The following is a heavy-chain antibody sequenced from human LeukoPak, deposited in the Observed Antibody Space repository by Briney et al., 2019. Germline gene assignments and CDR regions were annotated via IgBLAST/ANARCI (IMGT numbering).Heavy chain of an antibody. V-gene: IGHV1-69*04. CDR3: ARDYRGGEVLMVYASVWNWFDP. J-gene: IGHJ5*02. CDR1: GGTFSSYA. CDR2: IIPILGIA. Sequence: ASVKVSCKASGGTFSSYAISWVRQAPGQGVEWMGRIIPILGIANYAQKFQGRVTITADKSTSTAYMELSSLRSEDTAVYYCARDYRGGEVLMVYASVWNWFDPWGQGTLVTVSS. D-gene: IGHD2-8*01.